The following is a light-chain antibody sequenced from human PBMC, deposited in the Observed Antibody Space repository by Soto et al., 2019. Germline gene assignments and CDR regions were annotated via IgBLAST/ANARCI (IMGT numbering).Light chain of an antibody. V-gene: IGKV3-20*01. CDR3: QQYDISPRT. CDR1: QSVSSRY. CDR2: GAS. J-gene: IGKJ1*01. Sequence: EIVLTPSPATLASFPCDRVALSSSASQSVSSRYLAWYQHRPHQAPRLLIYGASSRATGIPDRFSGTGSGTDFTLTISRLEPEDFAVYYCQQYDISPRTFGQGTKVDI.